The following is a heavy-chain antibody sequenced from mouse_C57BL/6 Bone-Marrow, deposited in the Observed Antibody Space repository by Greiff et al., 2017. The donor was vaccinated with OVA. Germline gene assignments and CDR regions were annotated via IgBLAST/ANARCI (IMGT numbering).Heavy chain of an antibody. CDR3: ASRSDIDY. J-gene: IGHJ2*01. V-gene: IGHV5-12*01. CDR1: GFTFSDYY. Sequence: EVKLMESGGGLVQPGGSLKLSCAASGFTFSDYYMYWVRQTPEKRLEWVAYISNGGGSTYYPDTVKGRFTISRDNAKNTLYLQMSRLKSEDTSMYYCASRSDIDYWGQGTTLTVSS. CDR2: ISNGGGST.